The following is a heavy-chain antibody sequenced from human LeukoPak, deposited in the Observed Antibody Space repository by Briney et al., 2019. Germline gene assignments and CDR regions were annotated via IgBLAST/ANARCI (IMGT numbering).Heavy chain of an antibody. V-gene: IGHV4-38-2*02. Sequence: PSETLSLTCTVSGYSISSGYYWGWIRQPPGKGLEWIGSIYHSGSTYYNPSLKSRVTISVDTSKNQFSLKLSSVTAADTAVYYCARDLYSSSWYQDEGNWFDPWGQGTLVTVSS. CDR2: IYHSGST. CDR3: ARDLYSSSWYQDEGNWFDP. J-gene: IGHJ5*02. D-gene: IGHD6-13*01. CDR1: GYSISSGYY.